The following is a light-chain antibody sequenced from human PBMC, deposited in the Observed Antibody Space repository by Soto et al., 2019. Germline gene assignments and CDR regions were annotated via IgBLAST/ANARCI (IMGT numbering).Light chain of an antibody. CDR2: EGI. Sequence: QSVLTQPASVSGSPGQSITISCTGTSSDIGSYNLVSWYQQHPGKAPKLMIYEGIKRPSGVSNRFSGSKSGNTASLTISGLQAEDEADYYCCSYAGSSTRFGGGTKLTVL. V-gene: IGLV2-23*01. CDR3: CSYAGSSTR. J-gene: IGLJ2*01. CDR1: SSDIGSYNL.